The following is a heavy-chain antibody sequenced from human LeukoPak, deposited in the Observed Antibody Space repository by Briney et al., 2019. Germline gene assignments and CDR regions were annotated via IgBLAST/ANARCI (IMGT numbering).Heavy chain of an antibody. CDR2: INGGNGNT. V-gene: IGHV1-3*01. D-gene: IGHD5-18*01. J-gene: IGHJ6*02. CDR1: GYTFTSYA. CDR3: ARKGQLWLKLDYYYGMDV. Sequence: ASVKVSCKASGYTFTSYAMHWVRQAPGQRLEWMGWINGGNGNTKYSQEFQGRVTITRDTSASTAYMELSSLRSEDTAVYYCARKGQLWLKLDYYYGMDVWGQGTTVTVSS.